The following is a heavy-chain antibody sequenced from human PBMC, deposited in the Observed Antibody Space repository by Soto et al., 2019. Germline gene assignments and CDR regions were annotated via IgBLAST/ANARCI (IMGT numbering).Heavy chain of an antibody. CDR1: GFNFSRFW. D-gene: IGHD4-17*01. CDR3: ARGEGYGDYYYYGMDV. V-gene: IGHV5-51*01. CDR2: IYPGDSDT. J-gene: IGHJ6*02. Sequence: GESLKISCKGSGFNFSRFWIGWVRQMPGKGLEWMGIIYPGDSDTRYSPSFLGQVTISADKSISTAYLQWSSLEASDTAMYYCARGEGYGDYYYYGMDVWGQGTTVTVSS.